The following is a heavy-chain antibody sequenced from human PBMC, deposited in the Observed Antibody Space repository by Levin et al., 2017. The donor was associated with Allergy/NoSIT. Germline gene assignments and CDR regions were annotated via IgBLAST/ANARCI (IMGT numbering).Heavy chain of an antibody. CDR1: GFTFSSYW. J-gene: IGHJ3*02. V-gene: IGHV3-7*01. Sequence: GGSLRLSCAASGFTFSSYWMSWVRQAPGKGLEWVANIKQDGSEKYYVDSVKGRFTISRDNAKNSLYLQMNSLRAEDTAVYYCAREGALVAATDAVDIWGQGTMVTVSS. CDR3: AREGALVAATDAVDI. D-gene: IGHD2-15*01. CDR2: IKQDGSEK.